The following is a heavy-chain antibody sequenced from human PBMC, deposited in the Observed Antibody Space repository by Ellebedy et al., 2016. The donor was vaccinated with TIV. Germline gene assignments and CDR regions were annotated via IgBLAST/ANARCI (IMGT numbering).Heavy chain of an antibody. J-gene: IGHJ6*02. Sequence: GESLKISXAASGFAFSGYAMSWVRQAPGKGLEWVLSISSSGNYIFYADSVKGRFTISRDNAKKSMYLQMNSLRAEDTAVYYCARANRADYYGSSGDYYYYGMDVWGQGTMVTVSS. CDR3: ARANRADYYGSSGDYYYYGMDV. CDR2: ISSSGNYI. CDR1: GFAFSGYA. D-gene: IGHD3-22*01. V-gene: IGHV3-21*01.